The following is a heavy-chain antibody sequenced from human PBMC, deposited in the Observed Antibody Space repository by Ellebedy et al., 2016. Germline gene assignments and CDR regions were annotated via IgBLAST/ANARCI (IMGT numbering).Heavy chain of an antibody. V-gene: IGHV4-39*07. CDR1: GGSISSSSYY. D-gene: IGHD4-23*01. Sequence: SETLSLTXSVSGGSISSSSYYWGWIRQPPGKGLEWIGSILDPENIYHNPSFKSRVTISLDTPTNRFSLNLTSVTAADTAVYYCGTQGDYGGDPFDYWGQGTLVTVSS. CDR3: GTQGDYGGDPFDY. CDR2: ILDPENI. J-gene: IGHJ4*02.